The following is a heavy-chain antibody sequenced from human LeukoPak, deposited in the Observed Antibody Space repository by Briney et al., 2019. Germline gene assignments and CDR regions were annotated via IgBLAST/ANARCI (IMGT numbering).Heavy chain of an antibody. CDR1: GDSIRSYY. Sequence: SETLSLTCTVSGDSIRSYYWSWIRQPPGRGLEWIGYIYYSGSTNYNPSLKSRVTIPVDMSKSQFSLKLTSVTAADSAIYYCARGPFFDYWGQGTLVTVSS. CDR2: IYYSGST. CDR3: ARGPFFDY. V-gene: IGHV4-59*01. J-gene: IGHJ4*02.